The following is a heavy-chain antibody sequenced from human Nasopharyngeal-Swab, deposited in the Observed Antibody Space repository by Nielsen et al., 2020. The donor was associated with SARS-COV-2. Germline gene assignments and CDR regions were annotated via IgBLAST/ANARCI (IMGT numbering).Heavy chain of an antibody. D-gene: IGHD6-13*01. CDR2: TYYRSKWYN. CDR3: ARDLDSSSWYPYYFDY. Sequence: WIRHSPSRGLEWLGRTYYRSKWYNDYAVSVKSRITINPDTSKNQFSLQLNSVTPEDTAVYYCARDLDSSSWYPYYFDYWGQGTLVTVSS. V-gene: IGHV6-1*01. J-gene: IGHJ4*02.